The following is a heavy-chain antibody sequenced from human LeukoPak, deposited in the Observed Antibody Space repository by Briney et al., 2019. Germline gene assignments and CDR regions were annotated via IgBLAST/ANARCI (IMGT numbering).Heavy chain of an antibody. J-gene: IGHJ4*02. V-gene: IGHV3-23*01. Sequence: GSLRLSCAASGFTFSSYAMSWVRQAPGKGLEWVSAISGSGGSTYYADSVKGRFTISRDNSKNTLYLQMNSLRAEDTAVYYCVRSPSIVVVIATQTGDYWGQGTLVTVSS. CDR1: GFTFSSYA. CDR3: VRSPSIVVVIATQTGDY. CDR2: ISGSGGST. D-gene: IGHD2-21*01.